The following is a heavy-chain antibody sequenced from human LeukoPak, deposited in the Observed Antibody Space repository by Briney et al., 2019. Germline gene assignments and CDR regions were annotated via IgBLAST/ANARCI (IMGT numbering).Heavy chain of an antibody. V-gene: IGHV3-30*02. J-gene: IGHJ4*02. D-gene: IGHD6-19*01. CDR2: IRYDGINK. CDR1: GFTFSRYG. Sequence: PGGSLSLSCAASGFTFSRYGMHWVGQAPGKGLEWVAFIRYDGINKYYADSVKGRFTISRDNSKNTLYLQMNSLRAEDTAVYYCAKDFSSGWYLNYWGQGTLVTVSS. CDR3: AKDFSSGWYLNY.